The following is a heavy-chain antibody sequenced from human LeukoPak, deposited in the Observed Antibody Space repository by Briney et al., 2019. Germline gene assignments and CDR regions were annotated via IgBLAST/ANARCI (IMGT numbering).Heavy chain of an antibody. V-gene: IGHV3-30-3*01. Sequence: GGSLRLSCAASGFTFSSYAMHWVRQAPGKGLEWVAVISYDRSNKYYADSVKGRFTISRDNSKNTLYLQMDSLRPEDTAVYYCAKERKLLPFDCWGQGTPVTVSS. CDR2: ISYDRSNK. D-gene: IGHD4-23*01. J-gene: IGHJ4*02. CDR1: GFTFSSYA. CDR3: AKERKLLPFDC.